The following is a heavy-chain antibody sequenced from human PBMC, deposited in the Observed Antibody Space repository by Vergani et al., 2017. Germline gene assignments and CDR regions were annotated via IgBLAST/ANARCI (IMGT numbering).Heavy chain of an antibody. V-gene: IGHV3-23*01. Sequence: EMQLLESGGGLVQPGGSLRLSCAASGFTFSDCAMNWGRQAPGKGLEWVSSISGSGGNTYYADSVKGRFTISRDNAKNSLYLQMNSLRAEDTALYYCAKDHYDFWSGYPNLSPFDLWGRGTLVTVSS. D-gene: IGHD3-3*01. CDR1: GFTFSDCA. CDR3: AKDHYDFWSGYPNLSPFDL. J-gene: IGHJ2*01. CDR2: ISGSGGNT.